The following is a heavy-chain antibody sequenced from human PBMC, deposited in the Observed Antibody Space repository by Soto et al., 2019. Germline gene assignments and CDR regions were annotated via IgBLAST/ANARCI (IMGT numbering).Heavy chain of an antibody. D-gene: IGHD2-21*02. CDR3: ARDPECGGGCYPYGMDV. V-gene: IGHV4-31*03. Sequence: QVQLQESGPGLVKPSQTLSLTCTVSGGSISSGGYYWSWIRQHPGKGLEWIGYIYYSGSTYYNPSLKSRVTISVDTSKNRFSRKLSSVTAADTAVYYCARDPECGGGCYPYGMDVWGQGTTVTVSS. J-gene: IGHJ6*02. CDR1: GGSISSGGYY. CDR2: IYYSGST.